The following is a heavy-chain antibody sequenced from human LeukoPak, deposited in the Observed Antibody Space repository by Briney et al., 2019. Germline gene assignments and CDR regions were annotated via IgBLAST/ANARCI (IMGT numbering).Heavy chain of an antibody. CDR3: AKDTKGSWLFDY. J-gene: IGHJ4*02. Sequence: PGGSLRLSCAASGFTFKSHHMSWVRQAPGKGLEWVSAIDGNGDKTYYADSVKGRFTISRDNSKNTLYLQMNSLRAEDTAVYYCAKDTKGSWLFDYWGQGTLVTVSS. CDR1: GFTFKSHH. V-gene: IGHV3-23*01. CDR2: IDGNGDKT. D-gene: IGHD1-26*01.